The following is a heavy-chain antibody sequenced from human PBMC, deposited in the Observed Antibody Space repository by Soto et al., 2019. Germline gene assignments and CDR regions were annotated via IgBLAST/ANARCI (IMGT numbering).Heavy chain of an antibody. V-gene: IGHV4-31*03. Sequence: PSETLSLTCTVSGGSISSGGYYWSWIRQHPGKGLEWIGYIYYSGSTYYNPSLKSRVTISVDTSKNQFSLKLSSVTAVDTAVYYCARETAYYDFWSGYYKAPDYYGMDVWGQGTTVTVSS. CDR1: GGSISSGGYY. J-gene: IGHJ6*02. CDR3: ARETAYYDFWSGYYKAPDYYGMDV. D-gene: IGHD3-3*01. CDR2: IYYSGST.